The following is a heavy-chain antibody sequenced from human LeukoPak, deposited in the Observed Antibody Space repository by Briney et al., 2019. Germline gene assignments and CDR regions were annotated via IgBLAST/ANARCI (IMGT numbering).Heavy chain of an antibody. CDR1: GGSISSSNW. Sequence: SETLSLTCAVSGGSISSSNWWSWVRQPPGKGLEWIGEIYHSGSTNYNPSLKSRVTISVDKSKNQFSLKLSSVTAADTAVYYCARASYCSGGSCYLTPFDYWGQGTLVTVSS. J-gene: IGHJ4*02. CDR3: ARASYCSGGSCYLTPFDY. CDR2: IYHSGST. D-gene: IGHD2-15*01. V-gene: IGHV4-4*02.